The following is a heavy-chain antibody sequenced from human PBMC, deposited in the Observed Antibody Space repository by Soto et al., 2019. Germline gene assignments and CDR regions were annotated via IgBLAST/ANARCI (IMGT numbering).Heavy chain of an antibody. D-gene: IGHD6-19*01. J-gene: IGHJ3*02. CDR2: IKQDGSEK. CDR1: GFTFSSYW. Sequence: GGSLRLSCAASGFTFSSYWMSWVRQAPGKGLEWVANIKQDGSEKYYVDSVKGRFTISRDNAKNSLYLQMNSLRAEDTAVYYCASDGYSSGWSVAFDIWGQGTMVTVSS. V-gene: IGHV3-7*01. CDR3: ASDGYSSGWSVAFDI.